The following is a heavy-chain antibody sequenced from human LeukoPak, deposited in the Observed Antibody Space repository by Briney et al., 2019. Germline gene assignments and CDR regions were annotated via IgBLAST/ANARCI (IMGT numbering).Heavy chain of an antibody. J-gene: IGHJ3*02. V-gene: IGHV3-21*01. Sequence: GGSLRLSCAASGFTFSHYSMNWVRQAPGKGLEWVSSISSSSSYIYYADSVKGRFTISRGNSKNTLYLQMNSLRAEDTTVYYCAKVAWAGSLGAFDIWGQGTMVTVSS. CDR1: GFTFSHYS. CDR3: AKVAWAGSLGAFDI. D-gene: IGHD1-26*01. CDR2: ISSSSSYI.